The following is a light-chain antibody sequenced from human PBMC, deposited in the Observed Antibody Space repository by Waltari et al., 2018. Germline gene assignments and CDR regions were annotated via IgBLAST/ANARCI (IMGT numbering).Light chain of an antibody. CDR1: QNVNSW. CDR2: RVS. J-gene: IGKJ2*01. Sequence: DIQMTQSPYTLSASVGDRVSITCRASQNVNSWLAWYHQRPGEAPKLLIYRVSSLASGVPSRFSGSGSGTEFSLTITSLQPDDLGTYYCQQYDNLRTFGQGTKLEI. V-gene: IGKV1-5*03. CDR3: QQYDNLRT.